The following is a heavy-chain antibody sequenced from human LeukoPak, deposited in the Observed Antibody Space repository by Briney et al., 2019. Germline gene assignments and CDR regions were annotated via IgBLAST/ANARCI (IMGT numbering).Heavy chain of an antibody. D-gene: IGHD1-26*01. CDR2: ISSSSYI. V-gene: IGHV3-21*01. CDR3: ARLDSVGAHFDY. Sequence: GGSLRLSCAASGFTFSSYTMNWVRQAPGKGLEWVSSISSSSYIYYADSVKGRFTISRDNAKNSLYLQMTSLRAEDTAVYYCARLDSVGAHFDYWGQGTLVTVSS. J-gene: IGHJ4*02. CDR1: GFTFSSYT.